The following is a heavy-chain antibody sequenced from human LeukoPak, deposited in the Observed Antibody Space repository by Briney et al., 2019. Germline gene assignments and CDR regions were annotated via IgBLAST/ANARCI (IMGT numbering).Heavy chain of an antibody. D-gene: IGHD1-1*01. CDR1: GFTFSSHW. CDR3: ARDHRGTYYYYYMDV. V-gene: IGHV3-7*01. Sequence: GGSLRLSCAASGFTFSSHWMSWVRQAPGKGLEWVANIKQDGSEKYYVDSVKGRFTISRDNAKNSLYLQMNSLRAEDTAVYYCARDHRGTYYYYYMDVWGKGTTVTVSS. CDR2: IKQDGSEK. J-gene: IGHJ6*03.